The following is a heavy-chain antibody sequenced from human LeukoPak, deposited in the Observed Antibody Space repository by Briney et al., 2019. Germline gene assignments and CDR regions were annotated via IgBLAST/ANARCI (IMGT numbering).Heavy chain of an antibody. CDR3: ARDRRSIAVAVNWFDP. CDR2: INPNSGGT. CDR1: GYTFTGYY. D-gene: IGHD6-19*01. J-gene: IGHJ5*02. Sequence: GASVKVSCKASGYTFTGYYMHWVRQAPGQGLEWMGWINPNSGGTNYAQKFQGRVTMTRDTPISTAYMELSRLRSDDTAVYYCARDRRSIAVAVNWFDPWGQGTLVTVSS. V-gene: IGHV1-2*02.